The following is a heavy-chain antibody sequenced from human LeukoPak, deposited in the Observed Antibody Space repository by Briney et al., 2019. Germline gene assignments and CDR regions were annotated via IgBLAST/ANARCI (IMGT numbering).Heavy chain of an antibody. CDR1: GGTFRSFA. CDR3: AIFQGTYGDNDNDF. CDR2: IIPMINTP. J-gene: IGHJ4*02. Sequence: SVKVSCKASGGTFRSFAINWVRQAPGKGLEWMGGIIPMINTPQYAQRVQGRVSIPADESTSTGYMEVSSLRSEDTAVYYCAIFQGTYGDNDNDFWGQGTLVTVSS. V-gene: IGHV1-69*13. D-gene: IGHD4-17*01.